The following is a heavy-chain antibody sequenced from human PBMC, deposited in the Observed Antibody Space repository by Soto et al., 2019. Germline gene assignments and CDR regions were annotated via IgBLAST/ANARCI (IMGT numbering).Heavy chain of an antibody. V-gene: IGHV3-9*01. CDR1: GFTIDAYA. CDR2: VSWNSGTI. Sequence: EVQLVESGGGLVQPGTSLRLSCAASGFTIDAYAMHWVRQAPGKGLEWVSGVSWNSGTIGYADSVKGRFTISRDNAKNSLYLQMNSLRAEDTALYYCAKDTGTRIAGRLDSWGQGTLVTVSS. CDR3: AKDTGTRIAGRLDS. D-gene: IGHD6-6*01. J-gene: IGHJ4*02.